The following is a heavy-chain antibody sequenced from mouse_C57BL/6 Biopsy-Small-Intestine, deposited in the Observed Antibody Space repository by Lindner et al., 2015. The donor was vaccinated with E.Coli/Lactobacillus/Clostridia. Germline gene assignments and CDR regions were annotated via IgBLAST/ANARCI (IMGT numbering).Heavy chain of an antibody. V-gene: IGHV1-62-2*01. CDR3: ARHRTGTWFAY. Sequence: VQLQESGAELVKPGASVKLSCKASGYTFTEYSIYWVKQRSGQGLEWIGWFYPGSDSIKYNEKFKDKATLTADKSPSTVYMELSRLTSEDSAVYFCARHRTGTWFAYWGQGTLVTVSA. J-gene: IGHJ3*01. D-gene: IGHD4-1*01. CDR2: FYPGSDSI. CDR1: GYTFTEYS.